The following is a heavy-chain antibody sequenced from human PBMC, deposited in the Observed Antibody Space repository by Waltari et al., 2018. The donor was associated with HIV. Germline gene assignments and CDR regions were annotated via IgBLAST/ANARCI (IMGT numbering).Heavy chain of an antibody. CDR2: VNQGGTT. D-gene: IGHD3-10*01. J-gene: IGHJ4*02. Sequence: QVQLQQWGAGLLKPSETLSLTCAVYGTSFTGHYWTWIRQPPGKGLEWVGEVNQGGTTNYNPSLKSRVTISVDTSNNHFSLKLNSVTAADTAVYFCASGLSSGKSVDYWGQGTLVTVSS. CDR3: ASGLSSGKSVDY. CDR1: GTSFTGHY. V-gene: IGHV4-34*02.